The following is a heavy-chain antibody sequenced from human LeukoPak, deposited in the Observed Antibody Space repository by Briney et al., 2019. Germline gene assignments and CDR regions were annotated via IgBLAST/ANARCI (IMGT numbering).Heavy chain of an antibody. CDR1: GFTFSNYG. CDR2: IRSDGINK. D-gene: IGHD1-26*01. J-gene: IGHJ5*02. V-gene: IGHV3-30*02. CDR3: AKKYSTGLDP. Sequence: GGSLRLSCAASGFTFSNYGMHWVRQAPGKGLEWVAFIRSDGINKYHADSVKGRFTISRDNSKNTLFLQMNSLRAEDTAVYYCAKKYSTGLDPWGQGTLVTVSS.